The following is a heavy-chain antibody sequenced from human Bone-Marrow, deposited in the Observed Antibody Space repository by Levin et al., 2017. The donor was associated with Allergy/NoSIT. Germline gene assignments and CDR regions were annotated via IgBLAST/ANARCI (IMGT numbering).Heavy chain of an antibody. V-gene: IGHV4-4*02. CDR2: ISQKGTI. CDR3: ARAALSGTRYDVFDI. J-gene: IGHJ3*02. D-gene: IGHD1-26*01. Sequence: KASETLSLTCTVSGGSITSSQWWTWVRQPPGKGLEWIGEISQKGTINYNPSLKSRVAISVDKAKNQVSLGLTSVTAADTALYFCARAALSGTRYDVFDIWGPGAMVSVSS. CDR1: GGSITSSQW.